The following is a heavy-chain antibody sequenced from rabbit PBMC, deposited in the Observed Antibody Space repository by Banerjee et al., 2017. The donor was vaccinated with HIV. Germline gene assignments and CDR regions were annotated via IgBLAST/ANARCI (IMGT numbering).Heavy chain of an antibody. Sequence: QSLEESGGDLVQPGTSLTLTCKASGFSFSGSLYICWVRQAPGKGLEWIACIYVIDSNGSTFYASWAKGRFTISKTSSTTVTLQMTSLTDADTATYFCARDLTGVIGWNFGWWGPGTLVTVS. D-gene: IGHD1-1*01. CDR2: IYVIDSNGST. CDR3: ARDLTGVIGWNFGW. J-gene: IGHJ4*01. CDR1: GFSFSGSLY. V-gene: IGHV1S40*01.